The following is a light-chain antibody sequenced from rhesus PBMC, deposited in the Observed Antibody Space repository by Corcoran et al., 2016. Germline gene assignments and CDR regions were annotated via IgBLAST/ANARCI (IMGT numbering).Light chain of an antibody. V-gene: IGKV1-18*01. Sequence: DIQMTQSPSSLSASVGDKVTITCRASQGISSWLAWYQQKPGKAPKLLIYASSSLQSGVPSRFSGRGSGTDYTLTIRSLQPEDFATYYCHQGYNTPFTFGPGTKLDIK. CDR1: QGISSW. CDR2: ASS. CDR3: HQGYNTPFT. J-gene: IGKJ3*01.